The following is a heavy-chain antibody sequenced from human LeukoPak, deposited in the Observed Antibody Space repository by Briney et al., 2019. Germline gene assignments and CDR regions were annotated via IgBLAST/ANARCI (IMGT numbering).Heavy chain of an antibody. V-gene: IGHV1-18*01. CDR1: GYSFTSYG. CDR2: ISAYDGGT. D-gene: IGHD1-14*01. CDR3: ARLARYHLLEASDI. Sequence: ASVKVSCKASGYSFTSYGLSWVRQAPGQGLEWLGWISAYDGGTNDEQKFQGRLTMTTETSTTTAYMELRSLRSDDTAVYYCARLARYHLLEASDIWGQGTMVTVSS. J-gene: IGHJ3*02.